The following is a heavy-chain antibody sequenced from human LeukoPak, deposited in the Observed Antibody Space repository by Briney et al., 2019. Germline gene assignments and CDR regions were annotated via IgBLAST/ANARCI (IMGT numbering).Heavy chain of an antibody. V-gene: IGHV3-23*01. CDR1: GFTFSSYA. CDR3: AKDRRFHYCDSRGYSRYFDY. CDR2: ISGSGGST. J-gene: IGHJ4*02. D-gene: IGHD3-22*01. Sequence: PGGSLRLSCAASGFTFSSYAMSWVRQAPGKGLEWVSAISGSGGSTYYADSVKGRFTISRDNAKNTLYLQMNSLRAEDTAVYYCAKDRRFHYCDSRGYSRYFDYWGQGTLVIVSS.